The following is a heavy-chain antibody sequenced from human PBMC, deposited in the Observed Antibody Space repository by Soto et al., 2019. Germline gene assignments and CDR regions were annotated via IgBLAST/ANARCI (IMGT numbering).Heavy chain of an antibody. CDR2: VSNDGSNK. CDR1: GFTFSSYV. Sequence: QVQLVESGGGVVQPGRSLRLSCAASGFTFSSYVMHWVRQALGKGLEWVAVVSNDGSNKDYADSVKGRFTISSDNSKNTLYLQMNSLRAEDTAVYYCAKVLLTYTSGWYHPHFDYWGQGTLVTVSS. CDR3: AKVLLTYTSGWYHPHFDY. D-gene: IGHD6-19*01. V-gene: IGHV3-30*18. J-gene: IGHJ4*02.